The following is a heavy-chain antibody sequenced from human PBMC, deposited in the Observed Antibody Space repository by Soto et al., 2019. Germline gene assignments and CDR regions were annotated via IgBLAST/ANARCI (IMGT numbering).Heavy chain of an antibody. Sequence: EVQLVESGGGLIQPGGSLRLSCVASGFTVSSNYMSWVRQAPGKGLEWVSVIYSGGSTYYADSVKGRFTISRDNSKNTLYLQMNSLRAEDTAVYYCARYAGSDPYYFDYWGQGTLVTVSS. CDR2: IYSGGST. CDR3: ARYAGSDPYYFDY. V-gene: IGHV3-53*01. J-gene: IGHJ4*02. D-gene: IGHD6-25*01. CDR1: GFTVSSNY.